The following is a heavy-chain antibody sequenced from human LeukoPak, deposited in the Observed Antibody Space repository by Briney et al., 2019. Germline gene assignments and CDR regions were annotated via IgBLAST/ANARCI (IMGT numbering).Heavy chain of an antibody. V-gene: IGHV4-38-2*02. CDR3: ARDPYNLEGRVSLGFDY. Sequence: SETLSLTCTVSGYSISSGYYWGWIRQPPGKGLEWIGSIYHSGSTYYNPSLKSRVTISVDTSKNQFSLKLSSVTAADTAVYYCARDPYNLEGRVSLGFDYWGQGTLVTVSS. D-gene: IGHD5-24*01. CDR1: GYSISSGYY. J-gene: IGHJ4*02. CDR2: IYHSGST.